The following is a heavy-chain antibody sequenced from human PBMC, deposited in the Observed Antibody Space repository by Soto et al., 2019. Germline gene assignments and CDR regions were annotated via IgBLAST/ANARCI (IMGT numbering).Heavy chain of an antibody. CDR3: ARGRITIFGVVTSRAYYYGMDV. CDR2: IYYSGST. J-gene: IGHJ6*02. V-gene: IGHV4-31*03. Sequence: SETLSLTCTVSGGSISSGGYYWSWIRQHPGKGLEWIGYIYYSGSTYYNPSLKSRVTISVDTSKNQFSLKLSSVTAADTAVYYCARGRITIFGVVTSRAYYYGMDVWGQGTTVTVSS. CDR1: GGSISSGGYY. D-gene: IGHD3-3*01.